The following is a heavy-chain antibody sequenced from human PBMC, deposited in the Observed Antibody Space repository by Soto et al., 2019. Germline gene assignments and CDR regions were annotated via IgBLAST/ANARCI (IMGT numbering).Heavy chain of an antibody. CDR2: IIPMFSTP. CDR3: ARGRDQPPVGLYFDS. D-gene: IGHD1-26*01. J-gene: IGHJ4*02. V-gene: IGHV1-69*01. CDR1: GDAFTNYI. Sequence: QVQLVQSGAEVKKPGSSVKVSCKASGDAFTNYIFDWVRQAPGQGLEWMGGIIPMFSTPKYAQTFQDRDTISADVSTGTAYLELTSLRFDDTAVYYCARGRDQPPVGLYFDSWGEGTRVTVSS.